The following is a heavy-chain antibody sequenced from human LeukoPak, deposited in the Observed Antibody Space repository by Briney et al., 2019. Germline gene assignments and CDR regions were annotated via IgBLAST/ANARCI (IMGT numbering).Heavy chain of an antibody. CDR2: ISSGGSSI. V-gene: IGHV3-11*04. Sequence: PGGSLRLSCAASGFSFSKYYMTWIRQAPGKGLEWVSYISSGGSSIYYADSVGGRFTISRDNTKNSLYLQMNSLSVEDTAVYYCARDRLVDYWGQGTLVTVSS. CDR1: GFSFSKYY. J-gene: IGHJ4*02. D-gene: IGHD6-6*01. CDR3: ARDRLVDY.